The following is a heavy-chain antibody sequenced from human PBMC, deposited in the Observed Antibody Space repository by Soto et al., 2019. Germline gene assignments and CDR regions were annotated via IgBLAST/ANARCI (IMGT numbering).Heavy chain of an antibody. J-gene: IGHJ5*02. CDR1: GESISGGGYY. CDR2: IYDSESA. CDR3: ARAFSSSSAVDL. Sequence: SETLSLTCTVSGESISGGGYYWSWIRHHPGKGLEWIGYIYDSESAYYNPSLKSRVTISMDTSKNQFAMRLSSVTAADTAVYFCARAFSSSSAVDLWGQGTQVTVSS. D-gene: IGHD6-6*01. V-gene: IGHV4-31*03.